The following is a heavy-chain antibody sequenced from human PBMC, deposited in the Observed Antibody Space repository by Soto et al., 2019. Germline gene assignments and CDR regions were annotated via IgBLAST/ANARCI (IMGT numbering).Heavy chain of an antibody. D-gene: IGHD6-6*01. Sequence: GESLKISCNGSGSSFNNDWIGWVRQTPGKGLEWMGMMHPGDSDNRYSQSFQGQVTISGDKSINTVYLQWSSLKAADTAMYYCARQPFDSTSSVPHAFDIWGQGTMVTVSS. CDR2: MHPGDSDN. V-gene: IGHV5-51*01. CDR3: ARQPFDSTSSVPHAFDI. J-gene: IGHJ3*02. CDR1: GSSFNNDW.